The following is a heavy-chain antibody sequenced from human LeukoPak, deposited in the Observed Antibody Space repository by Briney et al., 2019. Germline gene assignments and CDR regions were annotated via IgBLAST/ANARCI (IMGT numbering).Heavy chain of an antibody. CDR3: ATDLSY. V-gene: IGHV3-48*03. CDR2: ISSSGNTI. J-gene: IGHJ4*02. CDR1: GFTFSTYE. Sequence: GGSLRLSCAASGFTFSTYEMNWVRQPPGKGLEWVSYISSSGNTIYYADSVKGRFTISRDNAKSSLYLQMNSLRAEDTALYFCATDLSYWGQGTLVTVSS.